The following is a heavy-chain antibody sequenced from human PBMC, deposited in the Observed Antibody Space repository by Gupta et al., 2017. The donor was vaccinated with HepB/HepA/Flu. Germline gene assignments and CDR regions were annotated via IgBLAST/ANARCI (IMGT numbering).Heavy chain of an antibody. CDR2: VNPNSGGT. D-gene: IGHD3-22*01. V-gene: IGHV1-2*02. CDR3: ARRNYDSSGYQEFFDY. J-gene: IGHJ4*02. Sequence: QVQLVQSGAEVKKPGASVKVSCRASGYTFTGYHMHWVRQAPGQGLERMGYVNPNSGGTDYAKELQGRVTMTRDTSISTAYMELSRLRSDDTAVYYCARRNYDSSGYQEFFDYWGQGTLVTVSS. CDR1: GYTFTGYH.